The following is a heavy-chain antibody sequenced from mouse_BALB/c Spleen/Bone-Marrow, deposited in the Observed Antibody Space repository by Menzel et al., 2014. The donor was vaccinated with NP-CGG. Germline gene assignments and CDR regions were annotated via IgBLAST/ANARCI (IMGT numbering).Heavy chain of an antibody. J-gene: IGHJ1*01. CDR3: ARAHGYYPYWYFDG. CDR2: IDPSDSET. Sequence: QVQLKESGAELVKPGAPVKLSCKASGYTFTRYWMTWVKQRPGRGLEWIGRIDPSDSETHYNQKFKDKATLTVDKSSSTAYIQLSSLTSEDAAVYYCARAHGYYPYWYFDGGGAGTTGTVSS. D-gene: IGHD2-3*01. CDR1: GYTFTRYW. V-gene: IGHV1-69*02.